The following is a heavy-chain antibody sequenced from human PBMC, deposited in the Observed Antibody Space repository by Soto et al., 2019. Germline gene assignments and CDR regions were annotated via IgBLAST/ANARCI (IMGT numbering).Heavy chain of an antibody. J-gene: IGHJ5*02. CDR1: GASVSNGY. D-gene: IGHD3-22*01. V-gene: IGHV4-59*02. CDR3: ARSYYDSTGFAVDT. Sequence: QMQLQASGPGLVKPSETLSLTCNVSGASVSNGYWSWIRQPPGKALEWIGFMYFGGSFNYNPSLTSRATISVESSKNQLSMKLTSVTASDTAVYYCARSYYDSTGFAVDTWGQGPLVTVSS. CDR2: MYFGGSF.